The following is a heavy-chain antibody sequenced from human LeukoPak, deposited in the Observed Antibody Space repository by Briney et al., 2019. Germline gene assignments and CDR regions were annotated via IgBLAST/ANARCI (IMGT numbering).Heavy chain of an antibody. CDR1: GFTFSSYG. CDR3: AKDHGYLLEYFQH. CDR2: IRYDGSNK. Sequence: GGSLRLSCAASGFTFSSYGMHWVRQAPGKWLEWVAFIRYDGSNKYYADSVKGRFTISRDNSKNTLYLQMNSLRAEDTAVYYCAKDHGYLLEYFQHWGQGTLVTVSS. V-gene: IGHV3-30*02. J-gene: IGHJ1*01. D-gene: IGHD5-24*01.